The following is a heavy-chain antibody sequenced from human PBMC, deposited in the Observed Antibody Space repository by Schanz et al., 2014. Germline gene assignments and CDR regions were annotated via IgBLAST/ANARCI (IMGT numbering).Heavy chain of an antibody. D-gene: IGHD3-22*01. J-gene: IGHJ4*02. V-gene: IGHV1-69*04. CDR1: GGTFSSYS. CDR2: IIPILGIA. CDR3: VRSNYYDNSDYYNSFDY. Sequence: QVQLVQSGAEVRKPGASVKVSCKASGGTFSSYSISWVRQAPGQGLEWMGRIIPILGIANYAQKFQGRVTNTADKSTSTAYMDLSSLRPEDTAVYYCVRSNYYDNSDYYNSFDYWGQGTLVTVSS.